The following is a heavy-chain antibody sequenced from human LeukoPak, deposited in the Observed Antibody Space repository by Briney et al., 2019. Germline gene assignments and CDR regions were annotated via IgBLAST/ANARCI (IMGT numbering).Heavy chain of an antibody. CDR2: VNPNSGGT. D-gene: IGHD1-26*01. CDR3: ARNVGPSGGPYYFDY. Sequence: ASVKVSCKASGYTFTDYYIHWVQQAPGQGLEWMGWVNPNSGGTNYAQKFQGRVTMTRDTSIGTACMELSRLTSDDTALYYCARNVGPSGGPYYFDYWGQGTLVTVSS. J-gene: IGHJ4*02. V-gene: IGHV1-2*02. CDR1: GYTFTDYY.